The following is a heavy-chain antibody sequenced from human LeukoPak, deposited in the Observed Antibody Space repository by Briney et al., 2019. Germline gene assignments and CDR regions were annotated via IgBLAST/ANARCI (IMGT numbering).Heavy chain of an antibody. V-gene: IGHV4-30-2*01. J-gene: IGHJ4*02. Sequence: PSETLSLTCAVSGGPISSGGYSWSWIRQPPGKGLEWIGYIYHSGSTYYNPSLKSRVTISVDRSKNQFSLKLSSVTAADTAVYYCARADYYGSGSYYPSFDYWGQGTLVTVSS. CDR2: IYHSGST. CDR3: ARADYYGSGSYYPSFDY. D-gene: IGHD3-10*01. CDR1: GGPISSGGYS.